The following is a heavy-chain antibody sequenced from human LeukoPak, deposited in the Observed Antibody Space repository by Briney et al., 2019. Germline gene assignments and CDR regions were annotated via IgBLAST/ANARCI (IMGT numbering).Heavy chain of an antibody. D-gene: IGHD3-22*01. J-gene: IGHJ5*02. V-gene: IGHV1-69*05. Sequence: SVKVSCKASGGTFSSYAISWVRQAPGQGPEWMGRIIPIFGTANYAQKFQGRVTITTDESTSTAYMELSSLRSEDTAVYYCARVSDYYDSSGYGFDPWGQGTLVTVSS. CDR1: GGTFSSYA. CDR3: ARVSDYYDSSGYGFDP. CDR2: IIPIFGTA.